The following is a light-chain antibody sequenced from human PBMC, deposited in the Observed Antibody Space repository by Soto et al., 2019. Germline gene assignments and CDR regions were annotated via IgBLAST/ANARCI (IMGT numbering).Light chain of an antibody. CDR2: DAS. CDR1: QSVSSY. V-gene: IGKV3-20*01. CDR3: QQYGSSPIT. J-gene: IGKJ5*01. Sequence: EIVRTQSPATLSVSPGERATLSCRACQSVSSYLAWYQQKPGQAPRLLIYDASSRATGIPDRFSGSGSGTDFTLTISRLEPEDFAVYYCQQYGSSPITFGQGTRLEIK.